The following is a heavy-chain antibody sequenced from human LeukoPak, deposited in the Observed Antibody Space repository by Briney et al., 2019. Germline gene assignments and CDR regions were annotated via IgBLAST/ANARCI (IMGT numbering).Heavy chain of an antibody. V-gene: IGHV3-21*06. CDR3: ARGPVDYDSSGYYPIDYMDV. CDR1: GGIFSYHS. D-gene: IGHD3-22*01. Sequence: GGSLRLSCTSSGGIFSYHSMNWVRQAPGKGLEWVSYISSSSSFTYYADSVKGRFTISRDNAQNSLYLEMNSLRAEDTAVYWCARGPVDYDSSGYYPIDYMDVWGKGTTVTVS. J-gene: IGHJ6*03. CDR2: ISSSSSFT.